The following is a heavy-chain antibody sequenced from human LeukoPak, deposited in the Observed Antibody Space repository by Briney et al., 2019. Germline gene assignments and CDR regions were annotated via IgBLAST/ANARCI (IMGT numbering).Heavy chain of an antibody. CDR3: ASCMITFGGVIVTYGMDV. CDR1: GYTFTGYY. V-gene: IGHV1-2*02. D-gene: IGHD3-16*02. J-gene: IGHJ6*02. CDR2: INPNSGGT. Sequence: ASVKVSCKASGYTFTGYYMHWVRQAPGQGLEWMGWINPNSGGTNYAQKFQGRVTMTRDTSISTAYMELSRLRSDDTAVYYCASCMITFGGVIVTYGMDVWGQGTRSPSP.